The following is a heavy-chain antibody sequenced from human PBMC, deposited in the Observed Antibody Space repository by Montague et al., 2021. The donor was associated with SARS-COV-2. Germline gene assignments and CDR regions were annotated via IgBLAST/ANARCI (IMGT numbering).Heavy chain of an antibody. J-gene: IGHJ5*02. Sequence: SETLSLTRTVSGGSISSSSYYWGWIRQPPGKGLEWIGSIYYSGSTYYNPSLKSRVTISVDTSKNQFSLKLSSVTAADTAVYYCARKEMKYSSIWSTGGNWLDPWGQGTLVTVSS. CDR2: IYYSGST. D-gene: IGHD6-13*01. V-gene: IGHV4-39*01. CDR3: ARKEMKYSSIWSTGGNWLDP. CDR1: GGSISSSSYY.